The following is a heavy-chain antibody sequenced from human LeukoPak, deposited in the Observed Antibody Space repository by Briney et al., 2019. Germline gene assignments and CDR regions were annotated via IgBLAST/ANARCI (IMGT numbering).Heavy chain of an antibody. V-gene: IGHV3-74*01. CDR3: ARDSGYDRGFDY. CDR2: INSDGSST. D-gene: IGHD5-12*01. J-gene: IGHJ4*02. Sequence: GGSLRLSCAASGFTFSSYWMHWVRQAPGKGRVWVSRINSDGSSTSYADSVKGRFTISRDNAKNTLYLQMNSLRAEDTAVYYCARDSGYDRGFDYWGQGTLVTVSS. CDR1: GFTFSSYW.